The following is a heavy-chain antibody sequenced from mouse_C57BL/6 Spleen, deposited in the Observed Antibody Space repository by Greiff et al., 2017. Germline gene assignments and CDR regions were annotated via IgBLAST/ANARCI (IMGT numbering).Heavy chain of an antibody. Sequence: VQLQQSGPELVKPGASVKMSCKASGYTFTDYYMHWVKQSHGKSLEWIGYINPNNGGTSYNQKFKGKATLTVNKSSSTAYMGLRSLTSEDSAVYYCARVIDTTVVDYWGQGTTLTVSS. D-gene: IGHD1-1*01. CDR1: GYTFTDYY. V-gene: IGHV1-22*01. CDR2: INPNNGGT. J-gene: IGHJ2*01. CDR3: ARVIDTTVVDY.